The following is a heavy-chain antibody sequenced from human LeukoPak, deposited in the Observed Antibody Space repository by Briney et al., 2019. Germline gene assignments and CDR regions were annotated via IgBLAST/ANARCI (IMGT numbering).Heavy chain of an antibody. D-gene: IGHD3-16*01. Sequence: SETLSLTCTVSGGSISSYYWSWIRQPPGKGLEWIGYIYYGGSTNYNPSLKSRVTISVDTSKNQFSLKLSSVTAADTAVYYCARHADSSCWPKAVYYDYVWGASNYFDYWGQGTLVTVSS. J-gene: IGHJ4*02. CDR1: GGSISSYY. CDR2: IYYGGST. V-gene: IGHV4-59*08. CDR3: ARHADSSCWPKAVYYDYVWGASNYFDY.